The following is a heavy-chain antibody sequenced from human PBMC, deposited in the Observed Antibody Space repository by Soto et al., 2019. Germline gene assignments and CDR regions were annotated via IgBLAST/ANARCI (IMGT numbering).Heavy chain of an antibody. CDR3: ARGSPYSGYDIEY. CDR1: GFTFSSYA. CDR2: VSGTGGSA. Sequence: PGGSLGLSCAASGFTFSSYAMTWVRQAPGKGLEWVSGVSGTGGSAYYADSVKGRFTISRDKSTNTLYLHMSSLRAEDTAVYYCARGSPYSGYDIEYRGQGALVTVSS. V-gene: IGHV3-23*01. J-gene: IGHJ4*02. D-gene: IGHD5-12*01.